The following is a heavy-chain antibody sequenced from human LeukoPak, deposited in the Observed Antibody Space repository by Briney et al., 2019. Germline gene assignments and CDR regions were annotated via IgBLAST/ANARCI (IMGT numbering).Heavy chain of an antibody. D-gene: IGHD6-19*01. CDR2: IYSGGST. Sequence: GGSLRLSCAASGFTVSSNYMSWVRQAPGKGLEWVSVIYSGGSTYYADSVKGRFTISRDNSKNTLYLQMNSLRAEDTAVYYCARKGITVTGNIDYWGQGTLVTVSS. J-gene: IGHJ4*02. CDR1: GFTVSSNY. CDR3: ARKGITVTGNIDY. V-gene: IGHV3-53*01.